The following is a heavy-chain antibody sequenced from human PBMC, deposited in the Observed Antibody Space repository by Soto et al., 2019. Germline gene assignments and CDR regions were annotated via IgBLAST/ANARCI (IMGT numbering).Heavy chain of an antibody. V-gene: IGHV1-3*01. Sequence: ASVKVSCKASGYTFTSYAMHWVRQAPGQRLEWMGWINAGNGNTKYSQKFQGRVTITRDTSASTAYMELSSLRSEDTAVYYCARVFGGYDFWRGSFDYWGQGTLVTVCS. CDR1: GYTFTSYA. J-gene: IGHJ4*02. CDR2: INAGNGNT. D-gene: IGHD3-3*01. CDR3: ARVFGGYDFWRGSFDY.